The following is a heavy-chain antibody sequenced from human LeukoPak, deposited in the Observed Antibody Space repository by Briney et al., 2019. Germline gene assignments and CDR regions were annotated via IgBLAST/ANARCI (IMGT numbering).Heavy chain of an antibody. D-gene: IGHD2-2*01. J-gene: IGHJ5*02. CDR2: IIPIVGTA. CDR1: GYTFTGYY. Sequence: ASVKFSCKASGYTFTGYYMHWVRQAPGQGLEWMGGIIPIVGTANYAQKFQGRVTITPDESTSTAYMELSSLRSEDTAVYYCARDLIPYCSSTSCPEVVGNWFDPWGQGTLVTVSS. V-gene: IGHV1-69*13. CDR3: ARDLIPYCSSTSCPEVVGNWFDP.